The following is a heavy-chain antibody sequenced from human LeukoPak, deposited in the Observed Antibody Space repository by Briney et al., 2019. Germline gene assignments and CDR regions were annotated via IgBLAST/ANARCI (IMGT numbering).Heavy chain of an antibody. D-gene: IGHD4-23*01. V-gene: IGHV1-69*13. CDR1: GGTFSSYA. CDR2: IIPIFGTA. CDR3: ARELYGGNSVYDY. J-gene: IGHJ4*02. Sequence: GASVKVSCKASGGTFSSYAISWVRQAPGQGLEWMGGIIPIFGTANYAQKFQGRVTITADESTSTAYMELSSLRSEDTAVYYCARELYGGNSVYDYWDQGTLVTVSS.